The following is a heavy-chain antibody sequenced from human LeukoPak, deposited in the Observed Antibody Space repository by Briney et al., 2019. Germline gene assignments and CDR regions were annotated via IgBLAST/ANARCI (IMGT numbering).Heavy chain of an antibody. D-gene: IGHD2-2*01. Sequence: ASVKVSCKASGYTFTGYYMHWVRQAPGQGLEWMGWINPNSGGTNYAQKFQGRVTMTRDTSTSTVYMELSSLRSEDTAVYYCARTELSIVVVPAAMGYWGQGTLVTVSS. J-gene: IGHJ4*02. V-gene: IGHV1-2*02. CDR2: INPNSGGT. CDR3: ARTELSIVVVPAAMGY. CDR1: GYTFTGYY.